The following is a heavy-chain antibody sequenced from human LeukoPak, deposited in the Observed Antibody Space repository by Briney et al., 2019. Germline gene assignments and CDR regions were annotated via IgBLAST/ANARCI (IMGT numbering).Heavy chain of an antibody. V-gene: IGHV5-51*01. Sequence: PGESLKFSWKASGYSIANYMLGWVRQMPGKGLEWMGIIYPGDSDTRYSPSFQGQVTISADKSISTAYLQWSSLKASDTAMYYCARSSGSYLPRYLDLWGQGTTVTVSS. CDR2: IYPGDSDT. CDR3: ARSSGSYLPRYLDL. D-gene: IGHD1-26*01. J-gene: IGHJ6*02. CDR1: GYSIANYM.